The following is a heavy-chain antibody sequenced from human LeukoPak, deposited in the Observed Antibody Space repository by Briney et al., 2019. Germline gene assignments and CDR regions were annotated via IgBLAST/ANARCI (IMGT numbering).Heavy chain of an antibody. J-gene: IGHJ3*02. V-gene: IGHV3-23*01. CDR2: ISGSGGST. CDR3: AKTRGGMWTGAFDI. D-gene: IGHD1-26*01. CDR1: GFTFSSYA. Sequence: RGSLRLSCAASGFTFSSYAMSWVRQAPGKGLEWVSTISGSGGSTYYADSVKGRFTISRDNSKNTLYLQMNSLRAEDTAVYYCAKTRGGMWTGAFDIWGQGTMVTVSS.